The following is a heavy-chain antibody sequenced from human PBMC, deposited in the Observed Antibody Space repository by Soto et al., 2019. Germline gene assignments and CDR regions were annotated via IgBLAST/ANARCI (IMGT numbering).Heavy chain of an antibody. Sequence: PGGSLRLSCAASGFTFSSYAMHWVRQAPGKGLEWVAVISYDGSNKYYADSVKGRFTISRDNSKNTLYLQMNSLRAEDTAVYYRARPCPTRGYSGYEACYFDYWGQGTLVTVSS. CDR2: ISYDGSNK. D-gene: IGHD5-12*01. CDR1: GFTFSSYA. V-gene: IGHV3-30-3*01. CDR3: ARPCPTRGYSGYEACYFDY. J-gene: IGHJ4*02.